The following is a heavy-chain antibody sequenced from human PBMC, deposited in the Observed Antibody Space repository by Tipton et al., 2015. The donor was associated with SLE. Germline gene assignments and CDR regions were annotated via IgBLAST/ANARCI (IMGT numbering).Heavy chain of an antibody. CDR3: ARGLPTWGAYVHFDS. V-gene: IGHV4-34*01. CDR1: GGSFSDHY. D-gene: IGHD7-27*01. CDR2: IFHTGST. J-gene: IGHJ4*02. Sequence: TLSLTCAVYGGSFSDHYWSWIRQTPGRGLELIGEIFHTGSTNYNTALQSRATISLGTSQTQFSLTLKSVTAADTAVYFCARGLPTWGAYVHFDSWGQGTLVSVSS.